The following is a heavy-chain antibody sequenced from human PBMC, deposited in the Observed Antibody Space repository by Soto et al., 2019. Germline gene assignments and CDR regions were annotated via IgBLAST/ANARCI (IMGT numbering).Heavy chain of an antibody. J-gene: IGHJ6*02. CDR3: ARDRGIVVVPAAMYYYYGMDV. Sequence: ASVKVSCKASGGTFSSYAISWVRQAPGQRLEWMGGIIPIFGTANYAQKFQGRVTITADESTSTAYMELSSLRSEDTAVYYCARDRGIVVVPAAMYYYYGMDVWGQGTTVTVSS. V-gene: IGHV1-69*13. CDR2: IIPIFGTA. D-gene: IGHD2-2*01. CDR1: GGTFSSYA.